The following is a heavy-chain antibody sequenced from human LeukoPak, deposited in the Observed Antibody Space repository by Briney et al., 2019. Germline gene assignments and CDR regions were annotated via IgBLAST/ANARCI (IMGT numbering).Heavy chain of an antibody. J-gene: IGHJ4*02. CDR2: ISSGSTYI. Sequence: GGSLRLSCAASGFTFSSNSMNWVRQAPGKGLEWVSFISSGSTYIYYADSVEGRFTISRDNAKNSLYLQMNSLRAEDTAVYYCARDRIAVAGGGIDYWGQGILVTVSP. D-gene: IGHD6-19*01. CDR1: GFTFSSNS. V-gene: IGHV3-21*01. CDR3: ARDRIAVAGGGIDY.